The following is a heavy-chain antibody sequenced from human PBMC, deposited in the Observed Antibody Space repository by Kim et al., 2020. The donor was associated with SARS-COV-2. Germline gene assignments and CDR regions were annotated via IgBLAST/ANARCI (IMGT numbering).Heavy chain of an antibody. J-gene: IGHJ4*02. CDR3: AKDRSLGTMVRGVIITPDY. CDR1: GFTFSSYA. Sequence: GGSLRLSCAASGFTFSSYAMSWVRQAPGKGLEWVSVIYSGGSSTYYADSVKGRFTISRDNSKNTLYLQMNSLRAEDTAVYYCAKDRSLGTMVRGVIITPDYWGQGTLVTVSS. D-gene: IGHD3-10*01. CDR2: IYSGGSST. V-gene: IGHV3-23*03.